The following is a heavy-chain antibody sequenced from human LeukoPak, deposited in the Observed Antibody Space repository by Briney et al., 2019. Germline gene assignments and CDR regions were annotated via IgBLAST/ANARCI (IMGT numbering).Heavy chain of an antibody. CDR1: GYTFTSYY. CDR2: INPSGGST. D-gene: IGHD3-10*01. V-gene: IGHV1-46*01. CDR3: AREPEGTRPTFDI. Sequence: ASVKVSCKESGYTFTSYYMHWVRQAPGQGLEWMGIINPSGGSTSYAQKFQGRVTMTRDTSTSTVYMELSSLRSEDTAVYYCAREPEGTRPTFDIWGQGTMVTVSS. J-gene: IGHJ3*02.